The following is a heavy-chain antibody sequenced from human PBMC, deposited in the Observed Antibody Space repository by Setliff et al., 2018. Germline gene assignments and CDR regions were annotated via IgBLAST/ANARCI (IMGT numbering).Heavy chain of an antibody. CDR2: IYPGDADT. CDR1: GYSFSTYW. Sequence: GESLKISCKGSGYSFSTYWIGWVRQMPGKGLEWMGFIYPGDADTRYSPSFQGQVTISADKSISTAYLQWSSLKASDTAMYYCARGRYYESTSYYFPFDYWGQGTLVTVSS. D-gene: IGHD3-22*01. J-gene: IGHJ4*02. V-gene: IGHV5-51*01. CDR3: ARGRYYESTSYYFPFDY.